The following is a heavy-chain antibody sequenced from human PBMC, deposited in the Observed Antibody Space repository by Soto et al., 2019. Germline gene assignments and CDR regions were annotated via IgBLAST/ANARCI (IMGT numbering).Heavy chain of an antibody. CDR2: INAGNGNT. CDR1: GYTFTSYA. V-gene: IGHV1-3*01. Sequence: QVQLVQSGAEVKKPGASVKVSCKASGYTFTSYAMHWVRQAPGQRLEWMGWINAGNGNTKYSQKFQARVTITRDTSASTAYMELSSLRSEDTAVYYCARGGLHPDYWGQGTLVTVSS. CDR3: ARGGLHPDY. J-gene: IGHJ4*02. D-gene: IGHD5-12*01.